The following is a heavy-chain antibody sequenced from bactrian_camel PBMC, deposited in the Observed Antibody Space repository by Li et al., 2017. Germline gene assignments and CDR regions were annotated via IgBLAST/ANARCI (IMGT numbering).Heavy chain of an antibody. Sequence: QVQLVESGGGSVPAGGSLRLSCAASRVTVSNNCMGWFRRAPGKEREEVARISSRSGTTYYADAVKGRFTISEDNAKNMLYLQMNDLRPEDTAMYYCAAGFGSAAPTYWGQGTQVTVS. V-gene: IGHV3-2*01. CDR3: AAGFGSAAPTY. CDR1: RVTVSNNC. J-gene: IGHJ4*01. D-gene: IGHD2*01. CDR2: ISSRSGTT.